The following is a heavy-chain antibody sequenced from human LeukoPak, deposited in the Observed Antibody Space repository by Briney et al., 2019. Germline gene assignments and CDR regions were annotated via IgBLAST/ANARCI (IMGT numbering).Heavy chain of an antibody. Sequence: GGSLRLSCAASGFTFSSYAMSWVRQAPGKGLEWVSAISGSGGSTYYADSVKGRFTISRDNSKNTLYLQMNSLRAEDTAVYYCARTYCSGGSCYRTYYYYGMDVWGQGTTVTVSS. CDR2: ISGSGGST. V-gene: IGHV3-23*01. J-gene: IGHJ6*02. CDR3: ARTYCSGGSCYRTYYYYGMDV. D-gene: IGHD2-15*01. CDR1: GFTFSSYA.